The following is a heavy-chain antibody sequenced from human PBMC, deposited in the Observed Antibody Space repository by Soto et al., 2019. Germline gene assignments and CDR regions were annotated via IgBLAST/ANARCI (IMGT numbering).Heavy chain of an antibody. Sequence: EVQLVESGGGLVQPGRSLRLSCAASGFTFDDYAMHWVRQAPGKGLEWVSGISCNSGSIGYADSVKGRFTISRDNAKKSLYLQMNSLTAEDTALYYCAKWGGYSVSYYYGMDVWGQGTTVTVSS. V-gene: IGHV3-9*01. CDR1: GFTFDDYA. CDR3: AKWGGYSVSYYYGMDV. CDR2: ISCNSGSI. J-gene: IGHJ6*02. D-gene: IGHD3-3*01.